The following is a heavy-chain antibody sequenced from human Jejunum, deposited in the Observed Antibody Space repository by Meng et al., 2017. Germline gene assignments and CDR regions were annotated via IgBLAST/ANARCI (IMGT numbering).Heavy chain of an antibody. CDR1: GGSISVYF. V-gene: IGHV4-34*01. D-gene: IGHD1-26*01. J-gene: IGHJ4*02. CDR3: ARDHMGSLDY. CDR2: FTRGGTT. Sequence: QVQQLVWGAGRVKRSGPCSLSCAVYGGSISVYFWSCIRPSPGEGLEWVGEFTRGGTTNYNPSLKSRVTISADTSRNQFSLSLSSVTAADTAVYYCARDHMGSLDYWGQGILVTVSS.